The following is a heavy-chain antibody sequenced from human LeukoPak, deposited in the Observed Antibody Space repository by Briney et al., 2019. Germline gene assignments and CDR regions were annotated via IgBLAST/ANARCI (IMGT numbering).Heavy chain of an antibody. J-gene: IGHJ4*02. CDR3: TRMDYGDYAFHY. V-gene: IGHV4-39*07. Sequence: PSETLSLTCTVSGGSISSSSYYWGWIRQPPGKGLEWIGSIYYSGSTYYNPSLKSRVTISVDTSKNQFSLKLSPVTAADTAVYYCTRMDYGDYAFHYWGQGTLVTVSS. CDR2: IYYSGST. CDR1: GGSISSSSYY. D-gene: IGHD4-17*01.